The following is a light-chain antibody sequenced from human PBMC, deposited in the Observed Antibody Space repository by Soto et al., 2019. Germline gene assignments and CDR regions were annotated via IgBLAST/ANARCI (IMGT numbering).Light chain of an antibody. J-gene: IGLJ2*01. CDR1: SSDVGGYNY. Sequence: QSALTQPASVSGSPRQSITISCSGTSSDVGGYNYVSWYQQHPGKAPKLMIYDVSNRPSGVSNRFSGSKSGNTASRTISGLQAEDEADYYCSSYTSSSTLGVFGGGTKLTV. CDR2: DVS. CDR3: SSYTSSSTLGV. V-gene: IGLV2-14*01.